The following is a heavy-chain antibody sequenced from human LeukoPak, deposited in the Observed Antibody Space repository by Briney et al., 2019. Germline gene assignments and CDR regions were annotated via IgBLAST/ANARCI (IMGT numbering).Heavy chain of an antibody. CDR2: IKGDGSSP. Sequence: GGSLRLSCAASGFTFSSHWMHWVRQAPGKGLVWVSRIKGDGSSPTYTDSVKGRFTISRDNAKNTLYLQMNGLRAEDTAMYYCAGVRPRVGATNDAFDIWGQGTMVTVSS. CDR3: AGVRPRVGATNDAFDI. J-gene: IGHJ3*02. V-gene: IGHV3-74*01. CDR1: GFTFSSHW. D-gene: IGHD1-26*01.